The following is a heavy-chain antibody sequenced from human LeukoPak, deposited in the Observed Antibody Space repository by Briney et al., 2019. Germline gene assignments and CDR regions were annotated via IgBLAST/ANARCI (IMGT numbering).Heavy chain of an antibody. D-gene: IGHD3-16*01. CDR3: ARETLAEHAFDV. J-gene: IGHJ3*01. CDR2: IYYTGST. Sequence: PSETLSLACTVSGGSITSRSYYWGWVRQPPGRGLEWIVTIYYTGSTYYNPSLESRVSISVDTSKNQFSLKLTSVTAADTAVYYCARETLAEHAFDVWGQGTVVTVSS. CDR1: GGSITSRSYY. V-gene: IGHV4-39*07.